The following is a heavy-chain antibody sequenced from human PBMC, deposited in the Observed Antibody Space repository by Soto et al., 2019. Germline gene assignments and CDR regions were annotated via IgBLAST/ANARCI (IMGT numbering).Heavy chain of an antibody. CDR1: GFTFSSYG. CDR2: ISYDGSNK. Sequence: GGSLRLSCAASGFTFSSYGMRWVRQAPGKGLEWVAVISYDGSNKYYADSVKGRFTISRDNSKNTLYLQMNSLRAEDTAVYYCAKDPPYDYGDAFDIWGQGTMVTVSS. D-gene: IGHD4-17*01. J-gene: IGHJ3*02. V-gene: IGHV3-30*18. CDR3: AKDPPYDYGDAFDI.